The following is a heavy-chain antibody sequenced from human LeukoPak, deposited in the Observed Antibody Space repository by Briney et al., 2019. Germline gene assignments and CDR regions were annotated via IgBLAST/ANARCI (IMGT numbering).Heavy chain of an antibody. CDR2: IYSSGDT. CDR1: GFTFNINY. V-gene: IGHV3-53*01. Sequence: GGSLRLSCAASGFTFNINYMSWVRQAPGKGLEWVSVIYSSGDTHYADSVKGRFIISRDSPRNTLYLQMNSLRAEDTAVYYCARGLPKDVWGQGTTVTVSS. CDR3: ARGLPKDV. J-gene: IGHJ6*02.